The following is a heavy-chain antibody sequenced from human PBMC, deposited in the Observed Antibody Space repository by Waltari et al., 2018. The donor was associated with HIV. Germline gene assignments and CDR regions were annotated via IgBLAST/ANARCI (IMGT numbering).Heavy chain of an antibody. CDR1: GFSFSDNY. J-gene: IGHJ6*02. V-gene: IGHV3-53*01. CDR3: ARMKRSYGSGQARYFYFGMDV. D-gene: IGHD3-10*01. CDR2: LYNEGRT. Sequence: EVQLVESGGGLVQPGGSLRLSCAASGFSFSDNYMSWVRLAPGKGLQWVSVLYNEGRTQYIDSVKGRLTIFRDNSKNALYLQMNSLRVDDTAVYYCARMKRSYGSGQARYFYFGMDVWGQGTTVIVSS.